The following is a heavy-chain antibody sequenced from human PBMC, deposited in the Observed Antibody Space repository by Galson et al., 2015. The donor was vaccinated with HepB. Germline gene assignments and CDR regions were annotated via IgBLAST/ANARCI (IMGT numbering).Heavy chain of an antibody. CDR3: AREEGGQVRRGLTYCGGDCYYDY. CDR1: GYTFSNYY. V-gene: IGHV1-46*01. CDR2: INPSGGET. J-gene: IGHJ4*02. Sequence: SVKVSCKAFGYTFSNYYMHWVRQAPGQGLEWMGIINPSGGETNYAQKFQGRVTMTRDTSTSTVYMELTSLTSEDTAVYYCAREEGGQVRRGLTYCGGDCYYDYWGQGTLVTVSS. D-gene: IGHD2-21*02.